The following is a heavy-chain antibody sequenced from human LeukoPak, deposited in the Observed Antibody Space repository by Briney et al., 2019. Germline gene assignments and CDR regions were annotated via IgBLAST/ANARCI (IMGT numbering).Heavy chain of an antibody. V-gene: IGHV3-21*01. J-gene: IGHJ5*02. CDR1: GFTFSSYS. CDR2: ISSSSSYI. CDR3: ARGYFDWVLLNLFDP. D-gene: IGHD3-9*01. Sequence: GGSLRLSCAASGFTFSSYSMNWVRQAPGKGLEWVSSISSSSSYIYYADSVKGRFTISRDNAKNSLYLQTNSLRAEDTAVYYWARGYFDWVLLNLFDPWGQGTLVPVSS.